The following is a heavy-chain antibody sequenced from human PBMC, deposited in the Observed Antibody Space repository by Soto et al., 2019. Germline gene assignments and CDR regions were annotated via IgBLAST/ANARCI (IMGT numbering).Heavy chain of an antibody. Sequence: SVKGRLTISRDTSKNQFSLQLNSVTPEDTAVYYCARDSPGYGDYVLFDYWGQGTLVTVSS. D-gene: IGHD4-17*01. J-gene: IGHJ4*02. CDR3: ARDSPGYGDYVLFDY. V-gene: IGHV6-1*01.